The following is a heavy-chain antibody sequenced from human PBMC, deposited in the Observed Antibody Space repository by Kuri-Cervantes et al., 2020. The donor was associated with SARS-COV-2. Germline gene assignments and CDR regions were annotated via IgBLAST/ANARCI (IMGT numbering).Heavy chain of an antibody. V-gene: IGHV4-39*07. CDR3: AKGPTMIRLSGRTPQLGSDRFDC. CDR1: GGSISSSSYY. Sequence: GSLRLSCTVSGGSISSSSYYWGWIRRPPGKGLEWIGSIYYSGSTYYNPSLKSRVTISVDTPENLYSLKVNSVTAADTAVYYCAKGPTMIRLSGRTPQLGSDRFDCWGQGILVTVSS. J-gene: IGHJ4*01. D-gene: IGHD3-10*01. CDR2: IYYSGST.